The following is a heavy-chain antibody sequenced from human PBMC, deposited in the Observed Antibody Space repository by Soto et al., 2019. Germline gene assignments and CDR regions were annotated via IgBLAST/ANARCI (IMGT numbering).Heavy chain of an antibody. CDR2: IYGDNDK. V-gene: IGHV2-5*02. CDR1: GFPLGTSGVA. CDR3: ARSGGGSGEMDYFDF. D-gene: IGHD3-10*01. Sequence: QITLKASGPTLLKPTQPLTLTCSCSGFPLGTSGVAVGWIRQPPGKALEWLALIYGDNDKRYRSYLKNRLTITQDTTKNAVILKMTDMDPVDTATYYGARSGGGSGEMDYFDFGGQGTLVNASS. J-gene: IGHJ4*02.